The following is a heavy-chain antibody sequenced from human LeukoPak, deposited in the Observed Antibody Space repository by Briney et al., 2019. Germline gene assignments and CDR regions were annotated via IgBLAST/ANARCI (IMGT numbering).Heavy chain of an antibody. Sequence: SETLSLTCTVSGGSISSYYWSWIRQPPGKGLEWIGRIYTSGSTNYNPSLKSRVTMSVDTSKNQFSLKLSSVTAADTAVYYCASYRYSGSYFDYWGQGTLVTVSS. CDR3: ASYRYSGSYFDY. V-gene: IGHV4-4*07. J-gene: IGHJ4*02. CDR1: GGSISSYY. CDR2: IYTSGST. D-gene: IGHD1-26*01.